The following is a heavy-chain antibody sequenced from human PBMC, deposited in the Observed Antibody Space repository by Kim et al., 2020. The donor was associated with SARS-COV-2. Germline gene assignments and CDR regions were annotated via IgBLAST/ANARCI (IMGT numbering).Heavy chain of an antibody. CDR1: GGSISSSIYY. Sequence: SETLSLTCTVSGGSISSSIYYWGWIRQPPGKGLEWIGSIYYSGSTYYNPSLKSRVTISVDTSKNHFSLKMSSVTPADTAVYYCARLDSSSWGGGDYWGQGTLVTVSS. J-gene: IGHJ4*02. CDR3: ARLDSSSWGGGDY. CDR2: IYYSGST. V-gene: IGHV4-39*01. D-gene: IGHD6-13*01.